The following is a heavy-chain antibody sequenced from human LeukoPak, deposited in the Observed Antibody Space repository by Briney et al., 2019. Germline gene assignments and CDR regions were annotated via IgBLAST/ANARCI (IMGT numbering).Heavy chain of an antibody. D-gene: IGHD3-10*01. V-gene: IGHV3-11*01. Sequence: GGSLRLSCAASGFTFSDYYMSWIRQAPGKGLEWVSYISSSGSTIYYADSVKGRFTTSRDNAKNSLYLQMNSLRAEDTALYHCARESAMVRGVIDYWGQGTLVTVSS. J-gene: IGHJ4*02. CDR1: GFTFSDYY. CDR2: ISSSGSTI. CDR3: ARESAMVRGVIDY.